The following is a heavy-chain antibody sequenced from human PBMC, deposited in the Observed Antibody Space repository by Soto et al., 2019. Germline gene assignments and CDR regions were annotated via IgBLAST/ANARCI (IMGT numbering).Heavy chain of an antibody. D-gene: IGHD1-26*01. CDR1: GFTVSSNY. V-gene: IGHV3-53*01. CDR2: IYSGGST. Sequence: GGSLRLSCAASGFTVSSNYMSWVRQAPGKGLEWVSVIYSGGSTYYADSVKGRFTISRDNSKNTLYLQMNSLRAEDTAVYYCARPVYHSGSYPLYWGQGTLVTVSS. CDR3: ARPVYHSGSYPLY. J-gene: IGHJ4*02.